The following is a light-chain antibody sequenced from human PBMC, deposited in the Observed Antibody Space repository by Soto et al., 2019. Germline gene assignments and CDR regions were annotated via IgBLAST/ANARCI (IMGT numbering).Light chain of an antibody. V-gene: IGLV1-44*01. CDR1: SSDIGSNP. CDR2: RDN. Sequence: QSVLTQPPSASGTPGQRVAVSCSGGSSDIGSNPVNWYLHLPGAAPKLLIYRDNQRPSGVPDRFSGSKSGISASLTISRLQSEDEADYFCSAWNDNIYGPVFGGGTKLTVL. J-gene: IGLJ2*01. CDR3: SAWNDNIYGPV.